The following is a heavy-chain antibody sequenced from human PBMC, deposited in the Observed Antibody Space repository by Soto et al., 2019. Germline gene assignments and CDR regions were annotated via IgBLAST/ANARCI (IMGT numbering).Heavy chain of an antibody. J-gene: IGHJ6*02. CDR2: ISWNSGSI. Sequence: RVSWTAAGFTLGEDAMHWVRQDPGTSLEWVSGISWNSGSIGYADSVKGRFTISRDNAKNSLYLQMNSLRAEDTALYYCAKDLSPFIVVVVAATTGGYYYYGMDVWGQGTMVTV. CDR3: AKDLSPFIVVVVAATTGGYYYYGMDV. D-gene: IGHD2-15*01. CDR1: GFTLGEDA. V-gene: IGHV3-9*01.